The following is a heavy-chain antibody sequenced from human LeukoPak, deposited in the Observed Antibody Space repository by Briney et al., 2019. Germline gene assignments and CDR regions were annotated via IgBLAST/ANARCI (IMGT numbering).Heavy chain of an antibody. V-gene: IGHV4-30-4*08. D-gene: IGHD3-22*01. J-gene: IGHJ4*02. Sequence: SETLSLTCTVSGGSISSSSNYWGWIRQPPGKGLEWIGYIYYSGSTYYNPSLKSRVTISVDTSKNQFSLKLSSVTAADTAVYYCAREILSDSSGYFDYWGQGTLVTVSS. CDR2: IYYSGST. CDR3: AREILSDSSGYFDY. CDR1: GGSISSSSNY.